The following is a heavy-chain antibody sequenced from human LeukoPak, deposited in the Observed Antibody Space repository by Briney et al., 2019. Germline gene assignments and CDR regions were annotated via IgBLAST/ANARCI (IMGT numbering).Heavy chain of an antibody. CDR1: GFTFSSYW. J-gene: IGHJ6*02. V-gene: IGHV3-21*01. CDR3: ARDYLPYGMDV. CDR2: ISSSSSYI. Sequence: GGSLRLSCAASGFTFSSYWMHWVRHAPGQGLVWVSSISSSSSYIYYADSVKGRFTISRDNAKNSLYLQMNSLRAEDTAVYYCARDYLPYGMDVWGQGTTVTVSS.